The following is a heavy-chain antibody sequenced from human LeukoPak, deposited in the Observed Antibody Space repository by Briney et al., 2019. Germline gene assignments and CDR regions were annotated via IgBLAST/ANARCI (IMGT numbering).Heavy chain of an antibody. CDR1: GGSMSPYH. V-gene: IGHV4-59*08. Sequence: SETLSLTCTVSGGSMSPYHWGWIRQPPGKGLEWTGYSYYSGSTNYNPSLNSRVTISVDTSKNQFSLRLSSVTAADTAIYYCARAVSGRFDYWGQGTLVTVSS. CDR2: SYYSGST. CDR3: ARAVSGRFDY. D-gene: IGHD6-19*01. J-gene: IGHJ4*02.